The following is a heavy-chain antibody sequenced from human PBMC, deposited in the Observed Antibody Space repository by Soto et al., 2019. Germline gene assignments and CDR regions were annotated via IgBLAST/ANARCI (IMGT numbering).Heavy chain of an antibody. CDR1: GGSFSGYY. CDR3: ARSGYSSSWYCFSLKNHYDFAI. V-gene: IGHV4-34*01. Sequence: HVQLQQWGAGLLKPSDTLSLTCAVYGGSFSGYYWSWIRQPPGKGLEWIGESNHSGSTNYNPSLKSRSTVSADTSKSQFSLKLSSVTAADTAVYYCARSGYSSSWYCFSLKNHYDFAIWGQGTMVPVS. D-gene: IGHD6-13*01. J-gene: IGHJ3*02. CDR2: SNHSGST.